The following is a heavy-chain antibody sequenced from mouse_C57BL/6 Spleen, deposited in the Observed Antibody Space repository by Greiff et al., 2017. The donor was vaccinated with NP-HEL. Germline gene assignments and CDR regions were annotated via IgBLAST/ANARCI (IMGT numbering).Heavy chain of an antibody. D-gene: IGHD3-2*02. J-gene: IGHJ2*01. Sequence: EVQLQQSGPELVKPGASVKMSCKASGYTFTDYNMHWVKQSPGKSLEWIGYINPNNGGTSYNQKFKGKATLTVNKSSSTAYMGLRSLTSEDSAVYYCARGVTAQATVDYWGQGTTLTVSS. CDR2: INPNNGGT. CDR1: GYTFTDYN. V-gene: IGHV1-22*01. CDR3: ARGVTAQATVDY.